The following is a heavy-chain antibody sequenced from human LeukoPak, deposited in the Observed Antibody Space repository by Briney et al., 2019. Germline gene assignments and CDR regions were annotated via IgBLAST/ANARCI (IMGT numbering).Heavy chain of an antibody. J-gene: IGHJ5*02. Sequence: SETLSLTCAVYGGSFSGYYWSWIRQPPGKGLEWIGEINHSGSTNYNPSLKSRVTISVDTSKNQLSLKLSSVTAADTAVYYCARRRNYGSGSYPWGQGTLVTVSS. CDR1: GGSFSGYY. CDR3: ARRRNYGSGSYP. D-gene: IGHD3-10*01. V-gene: IGHV4-34*01. CDR2: INHSGST.